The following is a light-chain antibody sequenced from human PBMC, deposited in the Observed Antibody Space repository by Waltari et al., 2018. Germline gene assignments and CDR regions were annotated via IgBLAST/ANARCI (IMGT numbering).Light chain of an antibody. V-gene: IGKV1-39*01. CDR3: QQSETNPIA. CDR1: QTVTGY. J-gene: IGKJ5*01. Sequence: DIQLTQSPSSLSASVGDRVTISCRASQTVTGYLNWYQQKPEKAPKLLSNEASRLHSGVPSRFNGSQSGTDYTLTISFLQPEDFAAYICQQSETNPIAFGQGTRLEIK. CDR2: EAS.